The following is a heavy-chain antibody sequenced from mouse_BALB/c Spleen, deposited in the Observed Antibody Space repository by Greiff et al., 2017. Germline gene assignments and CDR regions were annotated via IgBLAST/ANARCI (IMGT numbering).Heavy chain of an antibody. Sequence: EVKLMESGGGLVQPGGSLKLSCAASGFTFSSYGMSWVRQTPDKRLELVATINSNGGSTYYPDSVKGRFTISRDNAKNTLYLQMSSLKSEDTAMYYCARARSTMITEWYFDVWGAGTTVTVSS. CDR3: ARARSTMITEWYFDV. CDR2: INSNGGST. V-gene: IGHV5-6-3*01. J-gene: IGHJ1*01. CDR1: GFTFSSYG. D-gene: IGHD2-4*01.